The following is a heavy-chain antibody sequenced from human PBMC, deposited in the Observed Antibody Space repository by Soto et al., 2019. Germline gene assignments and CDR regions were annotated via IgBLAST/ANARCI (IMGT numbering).Heavy chain of an antibody. CDR1: GFTFSSYD. CDR3: ARGPTEYCSGGSCYRDGAFDI. CDR2: IGTAGDT. V-gene: IGHV3-13*01. J-gene: IGHJ3*02. D-gene: IGHD2-15*01. Sequence: PGGSLRLSCAASGFTFSSYDMHWVRQATGKGLEWVSAIGTAGDTYYPGSVKGRFTISRENAKNSLYLQMNSLRAGDTAVYYCARGPTEYCSGGSCYRDGAFDIWGQGTMVNVSS.